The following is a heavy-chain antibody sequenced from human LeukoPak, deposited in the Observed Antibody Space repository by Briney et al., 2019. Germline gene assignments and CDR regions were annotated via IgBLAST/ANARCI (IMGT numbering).Heavy chain of an antibody. J-gene: IGHJ4*02. V-gene: IGHV3-30*04. CDR3: AKEPSTPGYSSSWFFDY. Sequence: GGSLRLSCGASGFTFSSYAMAWVRQAPGKGLEWVAVISYDGSNKYYADSVKGRFTISRDNSKNTLYLQMNSLRAEDTAVYYCAKEPSTPGYSSSWFFDYWGQGTLVTVSS. CDR1: GFTFSSYA. D-gene: IGHD6-13*01. CDR2: ISYDGSNK.